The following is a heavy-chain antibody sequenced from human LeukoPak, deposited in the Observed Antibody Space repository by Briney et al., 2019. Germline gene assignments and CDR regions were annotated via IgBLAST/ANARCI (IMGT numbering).Heavy chain of an antibody. CDR2: IKSKTDGGTT. CDR1: GFTFSNAW. D-gene: IGHD5-18*01. J-gene: IGHJ4*02. V-gene: IGHV3-15*07. Sequence: GGSLRLSCAASGFTFSNAWMNWVRQAPGKGLEWVGRIKSKTDGGTTDYAAPVKGRFTISRDDSKNTLYLQMNSLKTEDTAVYYCARETVDTAMVFDYWGQGTLVTVSS. CDR3: ARETVDTAMVFDY.